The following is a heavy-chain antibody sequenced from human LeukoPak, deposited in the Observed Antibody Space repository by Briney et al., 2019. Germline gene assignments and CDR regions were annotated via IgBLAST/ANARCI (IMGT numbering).Heavy chain of an antibody. Sequence: SQTLSLTCAISGDSVSSNSASWNWIRQSPSRGLEWLGRTYYRSKWYNDYAVSVKTRITINQDTSKNQLSLEMNSVTPEDTAVYYCATARMDVWGQGTTVTVSS. J-gene: IGHJ6*02. CDR3: ATARMDV. CDR1: GDSVSSNSAS. V-gene: IGHV6-1*01. CDR2: TYYRSKWYN.